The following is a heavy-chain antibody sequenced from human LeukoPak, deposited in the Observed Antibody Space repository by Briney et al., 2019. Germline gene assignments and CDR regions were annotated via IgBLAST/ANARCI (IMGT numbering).Heavy chain of an antibody. J-gene: IGHJ4*02. CDR1: GGSISSYY. D-gene: IGHD4-23*01. CDR2: IYYSGST. V-gene: IGHV4-59*01. CDR3: ARGHYGGNSFFDY. Sequence: SETLSLTCTVSGGSISSYYWSWIRQPPGKGLEWIGYIYYSGSTNYNPSLKSRVTISVDTSKNQFSLKLSSVTAADTAVYYCARGHYGGNSFFDYWGQGTLVTVSS.